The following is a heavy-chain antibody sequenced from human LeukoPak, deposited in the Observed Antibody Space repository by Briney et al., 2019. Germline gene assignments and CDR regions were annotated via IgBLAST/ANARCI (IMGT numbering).Heavy chain of an antibody. CDR2: IYYSGST. J-gene: IGHJ4*02. Sequence: SETLSLTCTVSGGSISSYYWSWIRQAPGKGLEWIGYIYYSGSTNYNPSLKSRVTISVDTSKNQFSLKLSSVTAADTAVYYCARSRDGLDYWGQGTLVTVSS. V-gene: IGHV4-59*01. D-gene: IGHD5-24*01. CDR1: GGSISSYY. CDR3: ARSRDGLDY.